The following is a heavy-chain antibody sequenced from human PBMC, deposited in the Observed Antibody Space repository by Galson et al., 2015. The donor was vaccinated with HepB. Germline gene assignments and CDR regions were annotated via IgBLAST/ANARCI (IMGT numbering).Heavy chain of an antibody. D-gene: IGHD3-16*02. Sequence: SLRLSCAASGFRFDDAGMSWVRQAPGKGLEWVAGINWNGGSVGYADSVKGRFITSRDNAKNSLYLQMNTLRAEDTALYYCARGRMITFGGVIVSLDYYGMDVWGQGTTVTVSS. J-gene: IGHJ6*02. V-gene: IGHV3-20*04. CDR3: ARGRMITFGGVIVSLDYYGMDV. CDR2: INWNGGSV. CDR1: GFRFDDAG.